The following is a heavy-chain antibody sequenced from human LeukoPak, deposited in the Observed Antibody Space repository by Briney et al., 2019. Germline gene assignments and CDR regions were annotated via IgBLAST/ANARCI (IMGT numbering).Heavy chain of an antibody. CDR2: IYYSGST. D-gene: IGHD4-17*01. V-gene: IGHV4-59*01. CDR3: ARLYGDYA. CDR1: GGSISSYY. J-gene: IGHJ5*02. Sequence: SETLSLTCTVSGGSISSYYWSWIRQPPGKGLEWIGYIYYSGSTNDNPSLKSRVTISVDTSKNQFSLKLSSVTAADTAVYYCARLYGDYAWGQGTLLTVSS.